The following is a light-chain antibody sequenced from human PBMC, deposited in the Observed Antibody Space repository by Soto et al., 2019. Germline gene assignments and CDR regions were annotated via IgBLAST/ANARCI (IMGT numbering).Light chain of an antibody. Sequence: DIQMTQSPSTLSAAVGDRVTITCRASQTIRVNLAWFQQKPGKAPKLLIHDASSLESGVPSRFSASGSGTEFTLTISSLQPDEFATYYCQQYDTYWTFGQGTKVEI. CDR2: DAS. CDR3: QQYDTYWT. CDR1: QTIRVN. V-gene: IGKV1-5*01. J-gene: IGKJ1*01.